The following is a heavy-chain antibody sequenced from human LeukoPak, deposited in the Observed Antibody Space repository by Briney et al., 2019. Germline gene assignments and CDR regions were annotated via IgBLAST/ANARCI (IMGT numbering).Heavy chain of an antibody. CDR2: INHSGST. CDR1: GGSFSGYY. Sequence: SETLSLTCAVYGGSFSGYYWSWIRQPPGKGLEWIGEINHSGSTNYNPSLKSRVTISVDTSKNQFSLKLSSVTAADTAVYYCAGEGYCSGGSCHHSTIRRFDYWGQGTLVTVSS. CDR3: AGEGYCSGGSCHHSTIRRFDY. D-gene: IGHD2-15*01. V-gene: IGHV4-34*01. J-gene: IGHJ4*02.